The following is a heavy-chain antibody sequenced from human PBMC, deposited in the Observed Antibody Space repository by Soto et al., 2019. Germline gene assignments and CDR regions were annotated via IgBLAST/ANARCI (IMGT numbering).Heavy chain of an antibody. J-gene: IGHJ6*02. CDR2: ISYEGSNN. V-gene: IGHV3-30*03. Sequence: QVQLVEAGGGVVQPGRSLRRSCGASGFTFNSHGMHWVRQAPGKGLEWVAVISYEGSNNFYAESVKGRFTISRDNSKNPLYLQMNSLRREDTAVYYCARGAEYQLLSRDYFYGMDVWGQGITVTVSS. CDR1: GFTFNSHG. CDR3: ARGAEYQLLSRDYFYGMDV. D-gene: IGHD2-2*01.